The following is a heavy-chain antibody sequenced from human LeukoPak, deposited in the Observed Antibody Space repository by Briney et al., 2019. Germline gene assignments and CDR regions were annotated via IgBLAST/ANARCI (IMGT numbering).Heavy chain of an antibody. J-gene: IGHJ4*02. D-gene: IGHD3-9*01. CDR3: ARDRNYDILTGYFGPPKDDY. V-gene: IGHV1-46*01. Sequence: GPSVTLSFTASGYTFTIYYMHWVRQAPGQGLEWMGIINPSGGSASYAQKFQGSVTMTRDTSTSTVYMELRSLRSEDTAVYYCARDRNYDILTGYFGPPKDDYWGQGTLVTVSS. CDR2: INPSGGSA. CDR1: GYTFTIYY.